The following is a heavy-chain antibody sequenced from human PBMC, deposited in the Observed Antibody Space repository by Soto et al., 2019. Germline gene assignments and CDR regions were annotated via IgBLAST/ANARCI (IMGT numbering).Heavy chain of an antibody. D-gene: IGHD6-19*01. CDR3: ARDPSPYTSGWYGIDF. CDR1: GFMFSAYA. Sequence: GGSLRLSCAASGFMFSAYAMLWVRQAPGKGLEWVAAISYDGTNKYYADSIKGRFTISRDNSANTLFLQVNSLRREDTAMYYCARDPSPYTSGWYGIDFWGHGTLVTVYS. J-gene: IGHJ4*01. V-gene: IGHV3-30*04. CDR2: ISYDGTNK.